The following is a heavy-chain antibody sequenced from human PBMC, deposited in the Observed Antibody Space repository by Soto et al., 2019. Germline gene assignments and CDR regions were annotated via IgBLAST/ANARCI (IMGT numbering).Heavy chain of an antibody. CDR3: ARDTEASGTYYFDY. J-gene: IGHJ4*02. CDR1: GFTVSSNY. CDR2: IYSGGGT. Sequence: EVHLVESGGGLVQPGGSLRLSCAASGFTVSSNYMSWVRQAPGKGLEWVSAIYSGGGTYYADSVNGRFTISRDNSKNTLYLQMNSLRAEDTAVYYCARDTEASGTYYFDYWGQGTLVTVSS. V-gene: IGHV3-66*01. D-gene: IGHD6-13*01.